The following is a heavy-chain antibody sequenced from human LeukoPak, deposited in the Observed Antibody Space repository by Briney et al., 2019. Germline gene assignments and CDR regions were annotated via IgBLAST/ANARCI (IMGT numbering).Heavy chain of an antibody. D-gene: IGHD1-26*01. J-gene: IGHJ6*02. CDR2: IYYNGNT. Sequence: SETLSLTCSVSDGSINSYYWNWIRRPPGKGLEWIGYIYYNGNTNYSPSLKSRITMSVDTSKNLFSLKVSSVTAADTAVYYCAGGRSNYYGMDVWDQGTTVTVSS. CDR3: AGGRSNYYGMDV. V-gene: IGHV4-59*01. CDR1: DGSINSYY.